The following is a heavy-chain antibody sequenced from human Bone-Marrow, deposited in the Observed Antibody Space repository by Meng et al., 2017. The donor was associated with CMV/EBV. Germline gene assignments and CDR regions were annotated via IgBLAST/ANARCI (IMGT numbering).Heavy chain of an antibody. J-gene: IGHJ6*02. D-gene: IGHD2-2*01. CDR2: ISPSGGST. V-gene: IGHV1-46*01. CDR3: ARDMGNCSSTSCKTSYYYYGMDV. CDR1: GYTFTSYY. Sequence: ASVKVSCKASGYTFTSYYMHRVRQAPGQGLEWMGIISPSGGSTSYAQKFQGRVTMTRDTSTSTVYMELSSLRSEDTAVYYCARDMGNCSSTSCKTSYYYYGMDVWGQGTTVTFSS.